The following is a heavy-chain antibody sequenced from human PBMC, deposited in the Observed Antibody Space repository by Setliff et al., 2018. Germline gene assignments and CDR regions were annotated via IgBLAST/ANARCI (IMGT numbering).Heavy chain of an antibody. D-gene: IGHD3-10*01. CDR2: IYSSGNI. CDR3: ARGIIYYYHMDL. V-gene: IGHV4-61*09. J-gene: IGHJ6*03. Sequence: SETLSLTCTVSGGSISSGTFYWTWLRQPAGKGLEWIGHIYSSGNINYNPSLVSRVTISIDTSKSQFSLRLSSVTAADTAVYFCARGIIYYYHMDLWGTGTTVTVSS. CDR1: GGSISSGTFY.